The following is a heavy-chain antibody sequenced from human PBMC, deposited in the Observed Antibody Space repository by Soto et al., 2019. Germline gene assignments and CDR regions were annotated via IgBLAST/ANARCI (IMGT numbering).Heavy chain of an antibody. CDR2: VNPSGGHT. CDR3: ARGGHVVVVTAALD. Sequence: QVQLMQSGAEVKKPGASVKVSCKASGDTFTDYYIHWVRQAPGQGLEWMGTVNPSGGHTTYAQHFLGRVTMTRDTSTSTLYMERTSLTSDDTAVYYCARGGHVVVVTAALDWGQGTQVTVSS. CDR1: GDTFTDYY. J-gene: IGHJ4*02. V-gene: IGHV1-46*01. D-gene: IGHD2-21*02.